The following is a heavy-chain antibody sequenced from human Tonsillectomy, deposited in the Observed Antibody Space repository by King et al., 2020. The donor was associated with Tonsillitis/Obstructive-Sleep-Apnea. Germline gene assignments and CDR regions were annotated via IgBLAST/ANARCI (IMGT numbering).Heavy chain of an antibody. CDR3: ARVSAFAWELLPVDP. CDR2: ISAYDADT. CDR1: GYTFTSYG. J-gene: IGHJ5*02. D-gene: IGHD1-26*01. Sequence: QLVQSGAEVKKPGASVKVSCKASGYTFTSYGFLWVRQAPGQGLEWMGWISAYDADTNHAQKLQGRVTMTTDTSTSTAYLELRSLRSDDTAFYYCARVSAFAWELLPVDPWGQGTLVTVSS. V-gene: IGHV1-18*01.